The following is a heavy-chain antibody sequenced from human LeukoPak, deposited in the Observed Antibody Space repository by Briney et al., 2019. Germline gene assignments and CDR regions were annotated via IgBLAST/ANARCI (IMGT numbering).Heavy chain of an antibody. CDR2: IIPIFGTA. CDR3: ARDRPPSQGGGNTRVLWYYYYGMDV. V-gene: IGHV1-69*01. D-gene: IGHD4-23*01. Sequence: SVKVSCKASGGTLISYAISWGRQAPGQGLEWMGGIIPIFGTANYAQKFQGRVTITADESTSTAYMELSSLRSEDTAVYYCARDRPPSQGGGNTRVLWYYYYGMDVWGQGTTVTVSS. J-gene: IGHJ6*02. CDR1: GGTLISYA.